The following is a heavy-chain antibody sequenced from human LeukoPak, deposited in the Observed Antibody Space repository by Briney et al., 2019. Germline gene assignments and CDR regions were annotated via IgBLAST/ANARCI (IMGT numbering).Heavy chain of an antibody. V-gene: IGHV3-66*01. CDR2: IYSGGST. CDR3: ARLAVALGHGDAFDI. D-gene: IGHD6-19*01. J-gene: IGHJ3*02. CDR1: KFTVSSNY. Sequence: GGSLGLSCAASKFTVSSNYMSWVRQAPGKGLEWVSVIYSGGSTYYADSVKGRFTISRDNSKSTLYLQMNSLRAEDTAVYYCARLAVALGHGDAFDIWGQGTMVTVSS.